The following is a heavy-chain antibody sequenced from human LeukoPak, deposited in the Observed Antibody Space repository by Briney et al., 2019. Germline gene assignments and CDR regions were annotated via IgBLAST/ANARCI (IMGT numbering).Heavy chain of an antibody. Sequence: GGSLRLSCAASGFTFSSYGMHWVRQAPGKGLEWVAVISYDGSNKYYADSVKGRFTISRDNSKNTLYLQMNSLRAEDTAVYYCAKDLRDYGDYCFDYWGQGTLVTVSS. D-gene: IGHD4-17*01. CDR1: GFTFSSYG. CDR2: ISYDGSNK. V-gene: IGHV3-30*18. CDR3: AKDLRDYGDYCFDY. J-gene: IGHJ4*02.